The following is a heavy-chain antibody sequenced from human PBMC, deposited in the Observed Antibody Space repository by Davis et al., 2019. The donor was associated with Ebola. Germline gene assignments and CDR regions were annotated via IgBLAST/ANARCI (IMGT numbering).Heavy chain of an antibody. V-gene: IGHV3-53*01. D-gene: IGHD1-7*01. CDR1: GFTVSSNY. CDR3: ASGYNWNYVLYYYYMDV. CDR2: IYSGGST. J-gene: IGHJ6*03. Sequence: GESLKISCAASGFTVSSNYMSWVRQAPGKGLEWVSVIYSGGSTYYADSVKGRFTISRDNSKNTLYLQMNSLRAEDTAVYYCASGYNWNYVLYYYYMDVWGKGTTVTVSS.